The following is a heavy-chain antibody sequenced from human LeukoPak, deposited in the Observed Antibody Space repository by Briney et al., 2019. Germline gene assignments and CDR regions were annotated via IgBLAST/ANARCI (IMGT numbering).Heavy chain of an antibody. CDR3: ARSQGGAFSYGTDY. J-gene: IGHJ4*02. CDR2: INPSGGST. Sequence: ASVKVSCKASGYTFTSYYMQWVRQAPGQGLEWMGIINPSGGSTSYAQKFQGKVSMTRDTSATTVYMELSSLKSEDTAVYYCARSQGGAFSYGTDYWGQGTLVTVSS. CDR1: GYTFTSYY. V-gene: IGHV1-46*01. D-gene: IGHD5-18*01.